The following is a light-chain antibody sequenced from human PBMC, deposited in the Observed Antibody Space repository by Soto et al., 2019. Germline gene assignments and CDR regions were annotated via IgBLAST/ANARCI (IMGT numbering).Light chain of an antibody. CDR2: NVF. Sequence: DVVMSQSPLSLSVTPGQPASISCRSSESLLYSDGKTYLSWFQQRPGQSPRRLIYNVFDRDSGVPDRFRGRGSGAYFPLKISRVEAEDFGIYYCMPGGNWPPAFCQGNKLEIK. CDR3: MPGGNWPPA. J-gene: IGKJ2*01. V-gene: IGKV2-30*01. CDR1: ESLLYSDGKTY.